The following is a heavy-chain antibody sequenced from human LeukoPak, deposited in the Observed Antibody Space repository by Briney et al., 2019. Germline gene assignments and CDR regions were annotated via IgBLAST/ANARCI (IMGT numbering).Heavy chain of an antibody. Sequence: PSETLSLTCTVSGGSISSYYWSWIRQPPGKGLEWIGYIYYSGSTNYNPSLKSRVTISVDTSKNQFSLKLSSVTAADTAVYYCARHVGGIAVAGLSQGFDPWGQGTLVTVSS. J-gene: IGHJ5*02. CDR3: ARHVGGIAVAGLSQGFDP. CDR1: GGSISSYY. CDR2: IYYSGST. D-gene: IGHD6-19*01. V-gene: IGHV4-59*08.